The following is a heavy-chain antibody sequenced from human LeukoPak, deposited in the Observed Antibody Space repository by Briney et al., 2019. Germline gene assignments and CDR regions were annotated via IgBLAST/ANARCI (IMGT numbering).Heavy chain of an antibody. J-gene: IGHJ5*02. Sequence: GGSLRLSCAASGFTFSSYSMNWVRQAPGKWLEWVSSISSSSSYIYYADSVKGRFTISRDNAKNSLYLQMNSLRAEDTAVYYCARVGATVMNWFDPWGQGTLVTVSS. D-gene: IGHD1-26*01. V-gene: IGHV3-21*01. CDR2: ISSSSSYI. CDR3: ARVGATVMNWFDP. CDR1: GFTFSSYS.